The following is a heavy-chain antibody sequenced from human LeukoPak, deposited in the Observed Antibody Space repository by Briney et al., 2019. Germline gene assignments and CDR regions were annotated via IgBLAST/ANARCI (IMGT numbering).Heavy chain of an antibody. V-gene: IGHV3-53*01. CDR1: GFTVSSNS. D-gene: IGHD1-26*01. Sequence: GGSLRLSCTVSGFTVSSNSMSWVRQAPGKGLEWVSFIYSDNTHYSDSVKGRFTISRDNSKNTLYLQMNSLRAEDTAVYYCAKDLSALGATHAFDIWGQGTMVTVSS. J-gene: IGHJ3*02. CDR3: AKDLSALGATHAFDI. CDR2: IYSDNT.